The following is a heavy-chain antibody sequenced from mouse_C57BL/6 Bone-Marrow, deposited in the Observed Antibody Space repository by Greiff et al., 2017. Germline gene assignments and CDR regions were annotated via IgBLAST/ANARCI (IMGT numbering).Heavy chain of an antibody. J-gene: IGHJ2*01. D-gene: IGHD1-1*02. CDR3: TTWWLPKFDY. CDR2: LDPENGDT. CDR1: GFNIKDDY. V-gene: IGHV14-4*01. Sequence: EVQLQQSGAELVRPGASVKLSCTASGFNIKDDYMHWVKQRPEQGLEWIGWLDPENGDTEYASKFQGQDTITADTSSNTAYLQLSSLTSEDTAVYYCTTWWLPKFDYWGQGTTLTVSS.